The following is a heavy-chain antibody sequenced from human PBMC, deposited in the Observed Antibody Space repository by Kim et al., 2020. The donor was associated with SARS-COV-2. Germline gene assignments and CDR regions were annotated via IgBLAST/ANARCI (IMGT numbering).Heavy chain of an antibody. CDR2: INQDGSTK. CDR3: ARGGGRSCDYPDY. V-gene: IGHV3-48*04. CDR1: GFTFSSYS. Sequence: GGSLRLSCAASGFTFSSYSMNWVRQAPGKGLEWVSYINQDGSTKYYVDSVKGRFTISRDNAKNSLYLQMNSLRAEDTAVYYCARGGGRSCDYPDYWC. J-gene: IGHJ4*01. D-gene: IGHD5-12*01.